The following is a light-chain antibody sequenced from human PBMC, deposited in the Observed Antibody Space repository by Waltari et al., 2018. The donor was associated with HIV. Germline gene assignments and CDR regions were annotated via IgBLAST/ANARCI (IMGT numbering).Light chain of an antibody. J-gene: IGLJ3*02. Sequence: QSALTQPPSASWSPGQSVTISCTGTSNNVGGYNYVSWYQQHPGKAPKLMIYEVSKRPSGVPDRFSGSKSGNTASLTVSRLQAEDEADYYCSSYAGSNNLVFGGGTKLTVL. CDR1: SNNVGGYNY. CDR3: SSYAGSNNLV. V-gene: IGLV2-8*01. CDR2: EVS.